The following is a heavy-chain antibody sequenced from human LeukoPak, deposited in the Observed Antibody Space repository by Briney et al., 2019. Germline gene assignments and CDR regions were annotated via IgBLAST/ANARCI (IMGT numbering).Heavy chain of an antibody. CDR3: ARQIAWGVGRFDY. D-gene: IGHD3-10*01. Sequence: PSETLSLTCTVSGGSISSYYWSWIRQPPGKGLEWIGYIYSSGSTNYNPSLKSRVTISVDTSKNQFSLKLSSVTAADTAVYYCARQIAWGVGRFDYWGQGTLATVSA. CDR2: IYSSGST. J-gene: IGHJ4*02. V-gene: IGHV4-59*08. CDR1: GGSISSYY.